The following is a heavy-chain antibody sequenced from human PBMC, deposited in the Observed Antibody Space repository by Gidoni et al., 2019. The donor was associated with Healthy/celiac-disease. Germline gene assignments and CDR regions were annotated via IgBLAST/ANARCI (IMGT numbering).Heavy chain of an antibody. D-gene: IGHD1-1*01. J-gene: IGHJ4*02. CDR1: GGSCSGYY. CDR3: ARGWGNLNVPLTLDY. CDR2: INHSGST. Sequence: VQLQQWGAGLLKPEETLSHTCAGQGGSCSGYYWSWIRQPPGKGLEWFGEINHSGSTNYNPSLTGRVTISVDTSKNQFSLKLSSVTAAATAVYFCARGWGNLNVPLTLDYWGQGTLVTVSS. V-gene: IGHV4-34*01.